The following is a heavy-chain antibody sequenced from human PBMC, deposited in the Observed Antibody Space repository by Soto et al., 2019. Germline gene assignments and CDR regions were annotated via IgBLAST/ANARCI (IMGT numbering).Heavy chain of an antibody. V-gene: IGHV3-43*01. CDR2: IAWHGDST. CDR1: GFTFDDYT. CDR3: TRAAAGPMHY. J-gene: IGHJ4*02. D-gene: IGHD6-13*01. Sequence: QTGGSLRLSCAASGFTFDDYTMHWVRQPPGKGLEWVSLIAWHGDSTYIADSVKGRFTISRDNAKNSLYLQMNSLRAEDTAVYYCTRAAAGPMHYWVQGTLVTVSS.